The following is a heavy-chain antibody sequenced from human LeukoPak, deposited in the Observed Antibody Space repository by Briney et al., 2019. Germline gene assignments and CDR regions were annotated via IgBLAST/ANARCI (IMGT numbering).Heavy chain of an antibody. J-gene: IGHJ4*02. CDR3: ARVIDDFWSGYSDY. CDR1: GYTFTSYG. Sequence: ASVKVSCKASGYTFTSYGISWVRQAPGQGLEWMGWISAYNGNTNYAQKLQGRVTMTTDTSTSTAYMELRSLRSDDTAVYYCARVIDDFWSGYSDYWGQGTLVTVSP. V-gene: IGHV1-18*01. D-gene: IGHD3-3*01. CDR2: ISAYNGNT.